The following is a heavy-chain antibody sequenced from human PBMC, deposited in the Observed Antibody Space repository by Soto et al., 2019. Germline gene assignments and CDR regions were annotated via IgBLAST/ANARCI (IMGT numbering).Heavy chain of an antibody. D-gene: IGHD2-15*01. CDR1: GGTFSNYA. J-gene: IGHJ6*02. CDR2: IIPIFGAA. Sequence: SVKVSCKASGGTFSNYAISWVRQAPGQGLEWMGGIIPIFGAADYAQKFQGRVTVTADGSTSTAYMELSSLRSEDTAVYYCAGFFCSGGSCNYYGMDVWGHGATVTDYS. CDR3: AGFFCSGGSCNYYGMDV. V-gene: IGHV1-69*13.